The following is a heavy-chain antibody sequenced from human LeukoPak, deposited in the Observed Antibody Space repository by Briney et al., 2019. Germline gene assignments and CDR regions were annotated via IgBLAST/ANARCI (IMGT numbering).Heavy chain of an antibody. CDR3: ARGFAPDY. CDR2: IKQDGSEK. CDR1: GYTFTSYG. Sequence: GASVKVSCKASGYTFTSYGISWVRQAPGQGLEWVANIKQDGSEKHYVDSVKGRFTISRDNAKNSLYLQMNTLRAEDTAVYYCARGFAPDYWGQGTLVTVSS. V-gene: IGHV3-7*02. D-gene: IGHD3-3*01. J-gene: IGHJ4*02.